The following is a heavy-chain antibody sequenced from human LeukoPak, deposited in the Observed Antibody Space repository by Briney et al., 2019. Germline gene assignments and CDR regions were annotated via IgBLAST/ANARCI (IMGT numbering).Heavy chain of an antibody. CDR1: GGSISSGDHY. D-gene: IGHD3-10*01. CDR2: IYYSGTA. CDR3: ASYYYGSGTYYTY. V-gene: IGHV4-39*07. Sequence: PSETLSLTCTVSGGSISSGDHYWGWIRQPPGKGLEWIGSIYYSGTAYYNSSLKSRLTISIDTSTNQFSLNLSSVTAADTAMYFCASYYYGSGTYYTYWGQGTLVTLSS. J-gene: IGHJ4*02.